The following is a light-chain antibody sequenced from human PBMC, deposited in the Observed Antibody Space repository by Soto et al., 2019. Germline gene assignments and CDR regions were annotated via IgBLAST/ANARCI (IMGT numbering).Light chain of an antibody. Sequence: IVMTQSPATRSVSPGERATLSCRASQSVSCTFAWSRQKPGQAPRLLIYGASTRATGIPARFSGSGSGTEFTLTISSRQSEEFAVYYCQQYNNWPPLTFGGGTKVEIK. CDR1: QSVSCT. CDR3: QQYNNWPPLT. CDR2: GAS. V-gene: IGKV3-15*01. J-gene: IGKJ4*01.